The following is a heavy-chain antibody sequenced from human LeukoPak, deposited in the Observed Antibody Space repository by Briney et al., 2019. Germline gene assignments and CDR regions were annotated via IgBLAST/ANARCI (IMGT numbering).Heavy chain of an antibody. CDR2: IRYDGSNK. Sequence: PGGSLRLSCAASGFTFSNYGMHWVRQAPGKGLEWVAFIRYDGSNKYYADSVKGRFTISRDNSKNTLYLQMNSLRAEDTAVYYCAKENGAAPDWFDPWGQGTLVTVSS. J-gene: IGHJ5*02. CDR1: GFTFSNYG. CDR3: AKENGAAPDWFDP. V-gene: IGHV3-30*02. D-gene: IGHD6-6*01.